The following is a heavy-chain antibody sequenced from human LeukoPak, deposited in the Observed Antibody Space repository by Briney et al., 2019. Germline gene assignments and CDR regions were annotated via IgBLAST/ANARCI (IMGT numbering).Heavy chain of an antibody. CDR2: VYYSGST. D-gene: IGHD2-2*01. V-gene: IGHV4-39*01. Sequence: SETLSLTCTVSGCSISSNSLYWDWIRQPPGKGLEWIVTVYYSGSTYDNPSLKSRVTISVDTSKNQFSLRLSYVTGADTALYYCARNASSLGAGAFDIWGQGTMVTVSS. J-gene: IGHJ3*02. CDR3: ARNASSLGAGAFDI. CDR1: GCSISSNSLY.